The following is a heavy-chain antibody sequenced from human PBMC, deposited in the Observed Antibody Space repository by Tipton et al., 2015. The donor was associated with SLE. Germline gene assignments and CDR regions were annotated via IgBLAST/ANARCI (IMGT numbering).Heavy chain of an antibody. V-gene: IGHV4-38-2*02. D-gene: IGHD6-13*01. CDR2: IYHNGDT. CDR3: ARENVAADGALDV. Sequence: TLSLTCPVSGSSISSGYYWGWIRQPPGKGLEWIGTIYHNGDTYYKSSLKSRVTISVDTSKNQFSLTVNSVTAADTAVYYCARENVAADGALDVWGQGTMVTVSS. J-gene: IGHJ3*01. CDR1: GSSISSGYY.